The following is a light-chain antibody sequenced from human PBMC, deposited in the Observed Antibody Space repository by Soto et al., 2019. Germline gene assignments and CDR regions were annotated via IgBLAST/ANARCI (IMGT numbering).Light chain of an antibody. CDR3: QQYGSSLPWT. Sequence: IVMTHSPVTLSVSPRQRSTLSFSSSQSVSSSYLAWYQQKPGQAPRLLIYGASSRATGIPDRFSGSGSGTDFTLTISRLEPEDFAVYYCQQYGSSLPWTFGQGTKVDI. CDR1: QSVSSSY. V-gene: IGKV3-20*01. CDR2: GAS. J-gene: IGKJ1*01.